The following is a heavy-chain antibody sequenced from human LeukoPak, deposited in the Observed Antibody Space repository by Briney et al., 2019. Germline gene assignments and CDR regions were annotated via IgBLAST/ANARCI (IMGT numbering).Heavy chain of an antibody. J-gene: IGHJ4*02. CDR1: GASITNYY. CDR3: ARGGSYGAYLDY. D-gene: IGHD1-26*01. Sequence: SETLSLTCSVSGASITNYYWSWIRQAPGKGLEWIGYIYYSGNTNTYNPSLKSRATISPYTSRKYFSLELRSATAADTAVYYCARGGSYGAYLDYWGQGALVIVSS. CDR2: IYYSGNT. V-gene: IGHV4-59*01.